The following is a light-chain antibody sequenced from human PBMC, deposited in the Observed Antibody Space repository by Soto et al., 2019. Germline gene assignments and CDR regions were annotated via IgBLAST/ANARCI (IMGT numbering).Light chain of an antibody. V-gene: IGKV3-11*01. Sequence: EIEMTQSPDTLSLSPGERATLSCRASQSVSSYLAWYQQKPGQAPRLLIYDASNRATGIPARFSGSGSGTDFTLTISSLEPEDFAVYYCQQRSNWPPWTFGQGTKVDIK. J-gene: IGKJ1*01. CDR2: DAS. CDR3: QQRSNWPPWT. CDR1: QSVSSY.